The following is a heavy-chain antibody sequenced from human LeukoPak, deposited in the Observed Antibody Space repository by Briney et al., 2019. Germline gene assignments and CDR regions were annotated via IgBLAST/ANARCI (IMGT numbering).Heavy chain of an antibody. Sequence: SETLSLTCAVYGGYLSGYYWSWIRQPPGKGLEWIGEINHSGSTNYNPSLKSRVTISVDTSKNQFSLKLSSVTAADTAVYYCARVRKQYSYGLSYYYMDVWGKGTTVTVSS. D-gene: IGHD5-18*01. CDR2: INHSGST. V-gene: IGHV4-34*01. J-gene: IGHJ6*03. CDR3: ARVRKQYSYGLSYYYMDV. CDR1: GGYLSGYY.